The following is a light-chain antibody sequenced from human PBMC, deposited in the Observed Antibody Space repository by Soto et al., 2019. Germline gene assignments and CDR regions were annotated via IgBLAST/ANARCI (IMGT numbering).Light chain of an antibody. J-gene: IGKJ1*01. Sequence: EIVMTQSPAILSASPGERATLSCRASQTVYIYLAWYRQIPGQAPRLLMSGASTRAADIPARFSGSGSGTEFTLTISSLQSEDFAVYYCQQYHYWWTFGQGTKVEIK. V-gene: IGKV3D-15*01. CDR3: QQYHYWWT. CDR1: QTVYIY. CDR2: GAS.